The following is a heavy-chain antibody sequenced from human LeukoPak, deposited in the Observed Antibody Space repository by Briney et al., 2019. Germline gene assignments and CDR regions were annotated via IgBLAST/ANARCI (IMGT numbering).Heavy chain of an antibody. J-gene: IGHJ5*02. CDR2: IRSKANSYAT. CDR1: GFTFSGSA. V-gene: IGHV3-73*01. Sequence: GGSLRLSCAASGFTFSGSAMHWVRQASGKGLEWVGRIRSKANSYATAYAASVKGRFTISRDDSKNTAYLQMNSLKTEDTAVYYCTRQLNGVCYTVSCGKNWFDPWGQGTLVTVSS. CDR3: TRQLNGVCYTVSCGKNWFDP. D-gene: IGHD2-8*01.